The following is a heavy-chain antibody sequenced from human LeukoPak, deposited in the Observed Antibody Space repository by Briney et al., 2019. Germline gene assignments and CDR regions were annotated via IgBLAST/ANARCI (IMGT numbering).Heavy chain of an antibody. CDR2: FDPEGGET. J-gene: IGHJ3*02. CDR3: ATVPNADYGGNPLNSDAFDI. CDR1: GYTLTELS. V-gene: IGHV1-24*01. D-gene: IGHD4-23*01. Sequence: ASVKVSCKVSGYTLTELSMHWVRQAPGKGLEWMGGFDPEGGETIYAQKFQGRVTMTEDTSTDTAYMELSSLRSEDTAVYYCATVPNADYGGNPLNSDAFDIWGQGTMVTVSS.